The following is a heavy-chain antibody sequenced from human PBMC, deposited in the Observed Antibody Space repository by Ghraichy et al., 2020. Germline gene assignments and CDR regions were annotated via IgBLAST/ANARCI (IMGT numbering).Heavy chain of an antibody. Sequence: SETLSLTCTVSGGSISSYYWSWIRQPPGKGLEWIGYIYYSGSTNYNPSLKSRVTISVDTSKNQFSLKLSSVTAADTAVYYCASLTTYTQPNYYFDYWGQGTLVTVSS. CDR1: GGSISSYY. J-gene: IGHJ4*02. D-gene: IGHD3-16*01. V-gene: IGHV4-59*01. CDR3: ASLTTYTQPNYYFDY. CDR2: IYYSGST.